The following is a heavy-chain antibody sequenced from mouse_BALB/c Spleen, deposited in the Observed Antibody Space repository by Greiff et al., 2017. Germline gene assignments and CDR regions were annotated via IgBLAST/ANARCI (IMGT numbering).Heavy chain of an antibody. CDR1: GFTFSSYA. D-gene: IGHD2-4*01. J-gene: IGHJ4*01. CDR3: AREMITYYAMDY. Sequence: DVHLVESGGGLVKPGGSLKLSCAASGFTFSSYAMSWVRQTPEKRLEWVASISSGGSTYYPDSVKGRFTISRDNARNILYLQMSSLRSEDTAMYYCAREMITYYAMDYWGQGTSVTVSS. V-gene: IGHV5-6-5*01. CDR2: ISSGGST.